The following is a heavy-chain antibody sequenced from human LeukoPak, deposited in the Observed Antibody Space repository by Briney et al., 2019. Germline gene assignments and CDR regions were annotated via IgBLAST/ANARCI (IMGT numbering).Heavy chain of an antibody. CDR2: IRSKANSYAT. CDR1: GFTFSDSA. V-gene: IGHV3-73*01. D-gene: IGHD3-22*01. Sequence: GESLRLSCAASGFTFSDSAMHWVRQASGKGLEWVGRIRSKANSYATTYAASVKGRFTISRDDSKNTAFLQMNSLKTDDTAVYYCTRPGLFKDAFDFWGQGTMVTVSS. J-gene: IGHJ3*01. CDR3: TRPGLFKDAFDF.